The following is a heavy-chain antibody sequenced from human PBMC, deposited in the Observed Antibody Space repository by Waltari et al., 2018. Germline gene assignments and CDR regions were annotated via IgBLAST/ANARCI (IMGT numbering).Heavy chain of an antibody. Sequence: QVQLQESGPGLVKPSATLSLTCGVSGFSISSGYSWGWIRQPPGKGLEWLGSRHHSGSTYYNPSLKSRVTISADTSKNHFSLRLSSVTAADTAVYYCARVVVATTGDWFDPWGQGTLVTVSS. CDR1: GFSISSGYS. D-gene: IGHD2-15*01. CDR2: RHHSGST. CDR3: ARVVVATTGDWFDP. J-gene: IGHJ5*02. V-gene: IGHV4-38-2*01.